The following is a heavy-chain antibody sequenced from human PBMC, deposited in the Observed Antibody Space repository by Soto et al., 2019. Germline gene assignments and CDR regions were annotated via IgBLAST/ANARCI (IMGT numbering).Heavy chain of an antibody. Sequence: QLQLQESGPGLVKPSETLSLTCTVSGGSISSSSYYWVWIRQPPAKGLEWIGSIYYSGSTYYHPSLKGRVTLSVETSKKQCALNLSSVSAADTAVYYCARQREYSYEDDYWGQGTLVTVSS. D-gene: IGHD5-18*01. CDR2: IYYSGST. CDR1: GGSISSSSYY. CDR3: ARQREYSYEDDY. J-gene: IGHJ4*02. V-gene: IGHV4-39*01.